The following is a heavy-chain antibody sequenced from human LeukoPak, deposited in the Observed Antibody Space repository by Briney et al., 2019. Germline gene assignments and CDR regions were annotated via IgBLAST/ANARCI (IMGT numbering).Heavy chain of an antibody. J-gene: IGHJ4*02. Sequence: SETLSLTCTVSGGSISSGGYYWSWIRQHPGKGLEWIGYMYYSGSTYYNQSLKSRVTITVDTSKNQFSLQLSSVTAADTAVYCCATHGVQSKRTREGLEYWGQGNLVTVSS. CDR2: MYYSGST. V-gene: IGHV4-31*03. D-gene: IGHD3/OR15-3a*01. CDR3: ATHGVQSKRTREGLEY. CDR1: GGSISSGGYY.